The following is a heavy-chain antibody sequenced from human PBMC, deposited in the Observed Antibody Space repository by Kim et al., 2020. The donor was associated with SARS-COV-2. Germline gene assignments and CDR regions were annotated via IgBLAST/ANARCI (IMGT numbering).Heavy chain of an antibody. CDR1: GGSISSGGYY. CDR2: IYYSGST. D-gene: IGHD3-10*01. V-gene: IGHV4-31*03. J-gene: IGHJ3*02. Sequence: SETLSLTCTVSGGSISSGGYYWSWIRQHPGKGLEWIGYIYYSGSTYYNPSLKSRVTISVDTSKNQFSLKLSSVTAADTAVYYCARGWFGESYRAFDIWGQGTMVTVSS. CDR3: ARGWFGESYRAFDI.